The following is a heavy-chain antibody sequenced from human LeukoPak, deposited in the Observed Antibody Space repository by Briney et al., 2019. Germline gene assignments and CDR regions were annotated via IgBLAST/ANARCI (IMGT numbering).Heavy chain of an antibody. CDR2: IYHSGST. V-gene: IGHV4-30-2*01. J-gene: IGHJ6*02. Sequence: SQTLSLTCTVSGGSISSGGYYWSWIRQPPGKGLEWIGYIYHSGSTYYNPSLKSRVTISVDTSKNQFSLKLSSVTAADTAVYYCARRNPGTAYPYYYGMDVWGQGTTVTVSS. CDR3: ARRNPGTAYPYYYGMDV. CDR1: GGSISSGGYY. D-gene: IGHD6-13*01.